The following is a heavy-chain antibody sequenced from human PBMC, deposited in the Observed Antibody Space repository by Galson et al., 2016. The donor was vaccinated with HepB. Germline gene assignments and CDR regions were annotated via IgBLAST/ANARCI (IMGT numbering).Heavy chain of an antibody. D-gene: IGHD3-16*01. J-gene: IGHJ3*02. CDR3: ARRLSMGWGAYDT. Sequence: QSGAEVKKPGEALKISCKVSGYIFTAYWIGWLRQMPGKGLEWVGVIDPRDSDARYSPSFQGQVTISVDKSISTTYLQWSSLKASDTAMYYCARRLSMGWGAYDTWGQGTVVTVSS. CDR2: IDPRDSDA. CDR1: GYIFTAYW. V-gene: IGHV5-51*01.